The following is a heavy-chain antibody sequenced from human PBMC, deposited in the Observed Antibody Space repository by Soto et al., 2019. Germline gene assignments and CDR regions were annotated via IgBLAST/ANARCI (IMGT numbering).Heavy chain of an antibody. D-gene: IGHD2-8*01. Sequence: LRLSCAASGFTFSSYAMHWVRQAPGKGLEWVAVISYDGSNKYYADSVKGRFTISRDNSKNTLYLQMNSLRAEDTAVYYCARDPFGYCTNGVCYDYYYYGMDVWGQGTTVTVSS. CDR1: GFTFSSYA. V-gene: IGHV3-30-3*01. CDR2: ISYDGSNK. CDR3: ARDPFGYCTNGVCYDYYYYGMDV. J-gene: IGHJ6*02.